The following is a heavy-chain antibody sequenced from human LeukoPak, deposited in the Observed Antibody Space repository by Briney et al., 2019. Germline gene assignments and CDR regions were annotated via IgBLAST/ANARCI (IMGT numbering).Heavy chain of an antibody. CDR3: AGDEKGYNFGNPSLDV. D-gene: IGHD5-18*01. CDR1: GYTFTGYY. V-gene: IGHV1-2*02. Sequence: ASVKVSCKASGYTFTGYYMHWVRQAPGQGLEWMGWINPNSGGPNYAQKFQGRVTMTRDTSISTAYMELSRLRSDDTAVYYCAGDEKGYNFGNPSLDVWGQGTTVTVSS. CDR2: INPNSGGP. J-gene: IGHJ6*02.